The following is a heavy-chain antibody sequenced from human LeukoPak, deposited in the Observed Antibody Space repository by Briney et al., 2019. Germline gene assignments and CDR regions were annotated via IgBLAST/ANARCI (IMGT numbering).Heavy chain of an antibody. J-gene: IGHJ4*02. CDR2: IYSSGST. Sequence: SKTLSLTCTVSGGSINNYYWSWIRQPPGKGLEWIGYIYSSGSTNYNPSLKSRVTISVDTSKNQFSLRLSSVTAADTAVYYCARHVCSSTNCYNYFDYWGQGSLVTVSS. CDR1: GGSINNYY. CDR3: ARHVCSSTNCYNYFDY. D-gene: IGHD2-2*02. V-gene: IGHV4-4*09.